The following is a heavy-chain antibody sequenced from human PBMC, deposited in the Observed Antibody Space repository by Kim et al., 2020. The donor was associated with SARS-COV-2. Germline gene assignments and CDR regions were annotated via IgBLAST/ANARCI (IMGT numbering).Heavy chain of an antibody. V-gene: IGHV1-8*01. J-gene: IGHJ6*02. CDR3: ARDVLEYYYYYGMDV. D-gene: IGHD1-1*01. Sequence: APKFQGRVTMTRNTSISTAYMELSSLRSEDTAVYYCARDVLEYYYYYGMDVWGQGTTVTVSS.